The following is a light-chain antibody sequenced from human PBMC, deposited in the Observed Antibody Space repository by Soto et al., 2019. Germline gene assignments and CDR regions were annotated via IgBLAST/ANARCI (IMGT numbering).Light chain of an antibody. CDR1: QSVSSTF. CDR2: DAS. CDR3: QQYGSSPFT. J-gene: IGKJ3*01. V-gene: IGKV3-20*01. Sequence: EIVLTQSPGTLSLSPGERATRSCRASQSVSSTFLAWYQQKPGQAPRLLIYDASSKATGVPDRFSGSGSGTDFTLSISRLEPEDFAVYYCQQYGSSPFTFGPGTKVDIK.